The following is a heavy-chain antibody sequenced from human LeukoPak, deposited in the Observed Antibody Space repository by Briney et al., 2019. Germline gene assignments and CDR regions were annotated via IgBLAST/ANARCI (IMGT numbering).Heavy chain of an antibody. V-gene: IGHV3-30*04. CDR2: ISYDGSSK. D-gene: IGHD3-10*02. CDR3: AELGITMIGGV. CDR1: GCTFSTYA. Sequence: PGRSLRLSCAASGCTFSTYAMHWVRQAPGKGLEWVAVISYDGSSKYYADSVKGRFTISRDNAKNSLYLQMNSLRAEDTAVYYCAELGITMIGGVWGKGTTVTISS. J-gene: IGHJ6*04.